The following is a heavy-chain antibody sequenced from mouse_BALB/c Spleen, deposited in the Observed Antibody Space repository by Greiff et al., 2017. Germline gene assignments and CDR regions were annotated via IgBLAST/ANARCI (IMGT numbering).Heavy chain of an antibody. CDR3: ARDIITTATPYWYFDV. J-gene: IGHJ1*01. D-gene: IGHD1-2*01. CDR1: GFTFTDYY. V-gene: IGHV7-3*02. Sequence: EVKLVESGGGLVQPGGSLRLSCATSGFTFTDYYMSWVRQPPGKALEWLGFIRNKANGYTTEYSASVKGRFTISRDNSQSILYLQMNTLRAEDIATYYCARDIITTATPYWYFDVWGAGTTVTVSS. CDR2: IRNKANGYTT.